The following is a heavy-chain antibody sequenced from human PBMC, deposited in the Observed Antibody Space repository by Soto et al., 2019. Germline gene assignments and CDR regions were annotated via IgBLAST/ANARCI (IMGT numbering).Heavy chain of an antibody. CDR1: GGSISDSNYY. D-gene: IGHD3-10*01. CDR3: ATHNSGLYHNRSYYGLDF. Sequence: QLQLQESGPGLVKPSETLSLTCTVSGGSISDSNYYWGWIRQPPGKGLEWIGRIYYRGSTSYNPSLKSRVTIFVDTSKNQFSLKLSSVTAADTAVYYCATHNSGLYHNRSYYGLDFLGQGTTVTVSS. J-gene: IGHJ6*01. CDR2: IYYRGST. V-gene: IGHV4-39*01.